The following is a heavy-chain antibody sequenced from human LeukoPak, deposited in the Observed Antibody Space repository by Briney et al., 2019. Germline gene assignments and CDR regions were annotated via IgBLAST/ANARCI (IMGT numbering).Heavy chain of an antibody. D-gene: IGHD3-22*01. J-gene: IGHJ3*02. CDR1: GGSISSGSYY. Sequence: KTSQTLSLTCTVSGGSISSGSYYWSWIRQPAGKGLEWIGRIYTSGSTNYNPPLKSRVTISVDTSKNQFSLKLSSVTAADTAVYYCARVWGGNYYDSSGYSHAFDIWGQGTMVTVSS. CDR2: IYTSGST. V-gene: IGHV4-61*02. CDR3: ARVWGGNYYDSSGYSHAFDI.